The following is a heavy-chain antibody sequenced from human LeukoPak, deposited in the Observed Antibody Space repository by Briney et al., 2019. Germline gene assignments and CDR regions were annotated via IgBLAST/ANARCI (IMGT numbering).Heavy chain of an antibody. Sequence: PSETLSLTCTVSGGSISSGGYYWSWIRQHPGKGLEWIGYIYYSGSTYYNPSLKSRVTISVDTSKNQFSLKLSSVTAADTAVYYCARDRITRTTDYWGQGTLVTVSS. D-gene: IGHD1-7*01. CDR1: GGSISSGGYY. V-gene: IGHV4-31*03. J-gene: IGHJ4*02. CDR2: IYYSGST. CDR3: ARDRITRTTDY.